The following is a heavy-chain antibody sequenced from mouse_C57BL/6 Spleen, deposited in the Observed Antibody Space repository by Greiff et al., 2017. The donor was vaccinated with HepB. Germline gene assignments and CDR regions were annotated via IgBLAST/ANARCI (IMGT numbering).Heavy chain of an antibody. V-gene: IGHV1-54*01. CDR1: GYAFTNYL. J-gene: IGHJ1*03. CDR2: INPGSGGT. Sequence: VQLQQSGAELVRPGTSVKVSCKASGYAFTNYLIEWVKQRPGQGLEWIGVINPGSGGTNYNEKFKGKATLTADKSSSTAYMQLSSLTSEDSSVYFWARVTMITDWYFDVWGTGTTVTVSS. CDR3: ARVTMITDWYFDV. D-gene: IGHD2-4*01.